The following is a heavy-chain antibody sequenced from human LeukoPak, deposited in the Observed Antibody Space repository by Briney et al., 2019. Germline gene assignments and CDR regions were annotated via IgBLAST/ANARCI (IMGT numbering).Heavy chain of an antibody. J-gene: IGHJ3*02. V-gene: IGHV3-23*01. CDR1: GFTFSSYG. CDR3: AKDEGTAEVAPHAFDI. Sequence: GGSLRLSCAASGFTFSSYGMSWIRQAPGKGLELVSTSSASGGSKFYAESVECRFTISRDDSKKTVYLQINSLSAEDTAEYYCAKDEGTAEVAPHAFDIWGQGPMVTVSS. CDR2: SSASGGSK.